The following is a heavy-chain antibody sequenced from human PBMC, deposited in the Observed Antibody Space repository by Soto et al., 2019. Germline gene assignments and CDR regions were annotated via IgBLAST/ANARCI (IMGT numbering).Heavy chain of an antibody. V-gene: IGHV1-69*06. Sequence: QVQLVQSGAEVKKPGSSVKVSCKASGGTFSSYAISWVRQAPGQGLEWMGGMIPIFGTANYAQKFQGRVTITADKSTSTAYLELSSLRSEDTAVYYCAGGKEYSSSQNLDYWGQGTLVTVSS. D-gene: IGHD6-6*01. CDR2: MIPIFGTA. CDR1: GGTFSSYA. J-gene: IGHJ4*02. CDR3: AGGKEYSSSQNLDY.